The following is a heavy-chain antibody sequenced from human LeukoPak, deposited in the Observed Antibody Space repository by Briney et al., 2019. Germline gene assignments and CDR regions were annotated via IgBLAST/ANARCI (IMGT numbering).Heavy chain of an antibody. J-gene: IGHJ3*02. Sequence: SVKVSCKASGGTFSSYAISWVRQAPGQGLEWMGGIIPIFGTANYAQKFQGRVTITADESTSTAYMELSSLRSEDTAVYYCARGPRVLDTAMDQAFDIWGQGTMVTVSS. CDR1: GGTFSSYA. V-gene: IGHV1-69*13. CDR3: ARGPRVLDTAMDQAFDI. CDR2: IIPIFGTA. D-gene: IGHD5-18*01.